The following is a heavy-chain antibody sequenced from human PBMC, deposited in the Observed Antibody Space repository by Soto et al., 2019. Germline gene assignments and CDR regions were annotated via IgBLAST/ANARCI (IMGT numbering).Heavy chain of an antibody. Sequence: QVQLVESGGGVVQPGRSLRLSCAASGFTFSSYGMHWVRQAPGKGLEWVAVISYDGSNKYYADSVKGRFTISRDNSKNTLYLQMNSLRAEDTAVYYCAKAFTLYSYALFDYWGQGTLVTVSS. CDR1: GFTFSSYG. D-gene: IGHD5-18*01. CDR3: AKAFTLYSYALFDY. V-gene: IGHV3-30*18. J-gene: IGHJ4*02. CDR2: ISYDGSNK.